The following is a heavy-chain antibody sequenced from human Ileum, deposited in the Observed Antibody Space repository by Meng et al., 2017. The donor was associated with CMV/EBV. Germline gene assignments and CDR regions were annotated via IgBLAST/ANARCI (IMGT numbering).Heavy chain of an antibody. Sequence: GQRQWPGPGLVKPSETLSLTCTVSGGSINNYYWSWIRQSAGKGLEWIGRFYSSDTYNYHPSLNSRVTMSLDTSKNQFSLNLRSVTAADTAIYYCARGPGASTREGFDYWGLGTLVTVSS. CDR3: ARGPGASTREGFDY. J-gene: IGHJ4*02. CDR2: FYSSDTY. CDR1: GGSINNYY. D-gene: IGHD1-26*01. V-gene: IGHV4-4*07.